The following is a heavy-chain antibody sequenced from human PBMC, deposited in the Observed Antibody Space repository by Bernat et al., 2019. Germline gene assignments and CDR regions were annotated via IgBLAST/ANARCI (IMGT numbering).Heavy chain of an antibody. CDR1: GFTFISYA. CDR2: ISYDGSNK. CDR3: ARPLRYYDFWSGQSD. Sequence: QVQLVESGGGVVQPGRPLRLSCAASGFTFISYAMHWVRQAPGKGLEWVAVISYDGSNKYYADSVKGRFTISRDNSKNTLYLQMNSLRAEDTAVYYCARPLRYYDFWSGQSDWGQGTLVTVSS. J-gene: IGHJ4*02. D-gene: IGHD3-3*01. V-gene: IGHV3-30-3*01.